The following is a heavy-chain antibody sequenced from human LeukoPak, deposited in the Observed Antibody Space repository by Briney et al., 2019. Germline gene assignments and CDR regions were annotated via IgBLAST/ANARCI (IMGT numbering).Heavy chain of an antibody. V-gene: IGHV3-13*01. Sequence: GGSLRLSCAASGFTFSSYYMRWVRQATGKGLEWVSAIGTAGDTYYPGSVKGRFTISRENSKNSLYLQMNSLSAADTAVYYCARGYYDSSGYYYFDYWGQGTLVTVSS. CDR1: GFTFSSYY. CDR3: ARGYYDSSGYYYFDY. CDR2: IGTAGDT. J-gene: IGHJ4*02. D-gene: IGHD3-22*01.